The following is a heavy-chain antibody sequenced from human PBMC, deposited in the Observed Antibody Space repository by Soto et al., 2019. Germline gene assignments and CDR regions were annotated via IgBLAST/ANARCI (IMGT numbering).Heavy chain of an antibody. Sequence: PGGSLRLSCAASGLTFSDFAMTWVRQAPGKGLEWVSSIGGSGIFTYYADSVMGQFTISRDNSKNTLYLQMNSLRAEDTAVYYCAKDGASGGSGWYPDAFDIWGQGTMVTVSS. J-gene: IGHJ3*02. CDR1: GLTFSDFA. D-gene: IGHD6-19*01. CDR3: AKDGASGGSGWYPDAFDI. V-gene: IGHV3-23*01. CDR2: IGGSGIFT.